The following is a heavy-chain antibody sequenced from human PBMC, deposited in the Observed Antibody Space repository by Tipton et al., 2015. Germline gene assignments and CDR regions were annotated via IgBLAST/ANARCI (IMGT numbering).Heavy chain of an antibody. CDR1: GYSISSGHY. J-gene: IGHJ4*02. Sequence: TLSLTCAVSGYSISSGHYWGWIRQPPGKGLEWIGSIYHSGSTYYNPSLKSRVSMSVDTSKTQFSLEMRSVTATDTAVYYCARARGRHGGLFDSWGQGTLVTVSS. D-gene: IGHD4-23*01. CDR2: IYHSGST. V-gene: IGHV4-38-2*01. CDR3: ARARGRHGGLFDS.